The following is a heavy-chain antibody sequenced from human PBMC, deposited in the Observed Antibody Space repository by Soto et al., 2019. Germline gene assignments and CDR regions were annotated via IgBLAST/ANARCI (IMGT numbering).Heavy chain of an antibody. V-gene: IGHV3-23*01. Sequence: GGSLRLSCAASGFTFSSYAMSWVRQAPGKGLEWVSAISGSGGSTYYAGSVKGRFTISRDNSKNKLYLQMNSLRAKDTAVYYCAKDLGITGTHPYFDYWGQGTLVTVSS. D-gene: IGHD1-20*01. CDR2: ISGSGGST. J-gene: IGHJ4*02. CDR1: GFTFSSYA. CDR3: AKDLGITGTHPYFDY.